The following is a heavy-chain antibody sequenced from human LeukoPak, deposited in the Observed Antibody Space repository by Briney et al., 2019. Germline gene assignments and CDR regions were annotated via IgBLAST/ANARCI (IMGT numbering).Heavy chain of an antibody. D-gene: IGHD2-2*01. CDR1: GGSISSGGYS. CDR3: ASFSVVPAYFDY. Sequence: SETLSLTCAVSGGSISSGGYSWSWIRQPPGKGLEWIGYIYHSGSTYYNPSLKSRVTISVDRSKNQFSLKLSSVTAADTAVYYCASFSVVPAYFDYWGQGTLVTVSS. V-gene: IGHV4-30-2*01. J-gene: IGHJ4*02. CDR2: IYHSGST.